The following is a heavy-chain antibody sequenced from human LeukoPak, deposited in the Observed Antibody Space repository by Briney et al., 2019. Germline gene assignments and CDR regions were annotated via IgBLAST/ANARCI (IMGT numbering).Heavy chain of an antibody. D-gene: IGHD3-10*01. J-gene: IGHJ4*02. Sequence: KPSETLSLTCAVYGGSFSGYYWSWIRQPPGKGLEWIGEINHSGSTNYNPSLKSRVTISVDTSKNQFSLKLSSVTAADTAVYYCARDQGGVIRYWGQGTLVTVSS. CDR1: GGSFSGYY. CDR2: INHSGST. CDR3: ARDQGGVIRY. V-gene: IGHV4-34*01.